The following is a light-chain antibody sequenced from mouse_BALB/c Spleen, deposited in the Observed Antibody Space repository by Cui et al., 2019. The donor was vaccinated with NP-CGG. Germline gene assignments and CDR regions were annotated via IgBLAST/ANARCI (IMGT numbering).Light chain of an antibody. Sequence: QAGVTSESAPTTSPGETVTLTCRSSTGAVTTSNYANWVQEKPDHLFTGLIGDTNNRAPGVPARFSGSLIGDKAALTITGAQTEDEAIYFCALWYSNHWVFGGGTKLTVL. V-gene: IGLV1*01. CDR1: TGAVTTSNY. CDR3: ALWYSNHWV. CDR2: DTN. J-gene: IGLJ1*01.